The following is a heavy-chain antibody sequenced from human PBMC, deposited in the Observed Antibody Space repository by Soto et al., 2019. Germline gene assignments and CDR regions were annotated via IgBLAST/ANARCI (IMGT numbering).Heavy chain of an antibody. CDR3: ARDSSTTVTTSVDY. CDR1: GYTFTSYG. D-gene: IGHD4-17*01. V-gene: IGHV1-18*01. CDR2: ISAYNGNT. J-gene: IGHJ4*02. Sequence: ASVKVSCKASGYTFTSYGISWVRQAPGQGLEWMGWISAYNGNTNYAQKLQGRVTMTTDTSTSTAYMELRSLRSDDTAVYYCARDSSTTVTTSVDYWGQGTLVTVSS.